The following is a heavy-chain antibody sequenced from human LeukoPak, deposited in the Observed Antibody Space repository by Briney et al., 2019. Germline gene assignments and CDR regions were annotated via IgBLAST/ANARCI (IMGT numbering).Heavy chain of an antibody. CDR1: GFTFSGYW. CDR2: IKHVGTEK. V-gene: IGHV3-7*03. D-gene: IGHD3-22*01. CDR3: ARDRNYYDNRDYRTDPFDV. Sequence: PGGSLRLSCTASGFTFSGYWMSWVRQAPGKGLEWVANIKHVGTEKYYVDSVKGRFTISRDNAKNSLYLQTNSLRAEDTAVYYCARDRNYYDNRDYRTDPFDVWGPGTMVTVSS. J-gene: IGHJ3*01.